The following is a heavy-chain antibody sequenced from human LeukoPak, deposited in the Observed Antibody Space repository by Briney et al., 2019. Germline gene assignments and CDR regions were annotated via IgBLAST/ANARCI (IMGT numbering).Heavy chain of an antibody. J-gene: IGHJ4*02. V-gene: IGHV1-24*01. CDR3: ATMVRGVMPTFDY. D-gene: IGHD3-10*01. CDR1: GYTLTELS. CDR2: FDPEDGET. Sequence: GASVKVSCKVSGYTLTELSMHWVRQAPGKGLEWMGGFDPEDGETIYAQKFQGRVTMTEDTSTDTAYMELSSLTSEDTAVYYCATMVRGVMPTFDYWGQGTLVTVSS.